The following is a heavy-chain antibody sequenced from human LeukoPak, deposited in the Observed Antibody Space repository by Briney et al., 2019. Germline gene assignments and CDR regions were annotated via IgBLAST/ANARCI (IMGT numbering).Heavy chain of an antibody. Sequence: GGSLRLSCAASGFTFSSYWMSWVRQAPGKGLEWVANIKQDGSEKYYVDSVKGRFTISRDNAKNSLYLQMNSLRAEDTAVYCCARGSGFYSSGLTYYFDYWGQGTLVTVSS. CDR2: IKQDGSEK. D-gene: IGHD3-22*01. V-gene: IGHV3-7*01. J-gene: IGHJ4*02. CDR3: ARGSGFYSSGLTYYFDY. CDR1: GFTFSSYW.